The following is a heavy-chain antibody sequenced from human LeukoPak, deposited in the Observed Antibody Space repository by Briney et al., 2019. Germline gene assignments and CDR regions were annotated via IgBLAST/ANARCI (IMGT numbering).Heavy chain of an antibody. D-gene: IGHD3-22*01. CDR2: IIPNLGTT. J-gene: IGHJ4*02. CDR1: GGTSTSHA. V-gene: IGHV1-69*04. Sequence: SVKVSCKASGGTSTSHAISWVRQAPGQGLEWMGRIIPNLGTTNRAQNFQDRVTLTADKSTNTAYMGLTSLTSDDTAVYYCATTNDGGGYQWGDFFDFWGQGTLVTVSS. CDR3: ATTNDGGGYQWGDFFDF.